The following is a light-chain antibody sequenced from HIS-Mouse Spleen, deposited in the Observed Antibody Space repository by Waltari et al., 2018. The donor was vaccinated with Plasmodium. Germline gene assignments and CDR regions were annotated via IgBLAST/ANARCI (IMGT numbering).Light chain of an antibody. CDR3: YSTDSSGNHRV. J-gene: IGLJ3*02. CDR1: ALPKKY. CDR2: EDS. Sequence: SYELTQPPSVSVSPGQTARINCSGDALPKKYAYWYQQKSGQAPVLVIDEDSKRPAGIPERFAGASSGTMATLTISGAQVEDEADYFWYSTDSSGNHRVFGGGTKLTVL. V-gene: IGLV3-10*01.